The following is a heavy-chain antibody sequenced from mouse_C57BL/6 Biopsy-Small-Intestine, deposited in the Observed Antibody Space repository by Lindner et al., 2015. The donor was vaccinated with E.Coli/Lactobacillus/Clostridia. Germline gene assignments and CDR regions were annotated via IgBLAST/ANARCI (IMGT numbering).Heavy chain of an antibody. CDR2: VNPNTGGT. J-gene: IGHJ2*01. D-gene: IGHD5-2*01. V-gene: IGHV1-26*01. CDR1: GYTFTDYY. CDR3: ARRGIRGYYFDY. Sequence: VQLQESGPELVKPGASVKISCKASGYTFTDYYMNWVKQSHGKSLEWIGDVNPNTGGTIYNQKFKGKATLTVDKSSSTAYMELRSLTSEDTAVYYCARRGIRGYYFDYWGQGTALTVSS.